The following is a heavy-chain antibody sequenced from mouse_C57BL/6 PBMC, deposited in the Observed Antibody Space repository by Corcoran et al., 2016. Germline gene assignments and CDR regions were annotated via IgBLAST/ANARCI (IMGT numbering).Heavy chain of an antibody. J-gene: IGHJ2*01. CDR3: ARSPFITTVVATDFDY. CDR1: GYTFTDYY. Sequence: EVQLQQSGPELVKPGASVKISCKASGYTFTDYYMNWVKQSHGKSLEWIGDINPNNGGTSYNQKFKGKATLTVDKSSSTAYMELRSLTSEDSAVYYCARSPFITTVVATDFDYWGQGTTLTVSS. CDR2: INPNNGGT. V-gene: IGHV1-26*01. D-gene: IGHD1-1*01.